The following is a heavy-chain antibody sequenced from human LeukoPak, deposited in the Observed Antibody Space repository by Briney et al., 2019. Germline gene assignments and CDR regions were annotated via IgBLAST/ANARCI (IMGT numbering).Heavy chain of an antibody. Sequence: SETLSPTCTVSGGSINSYYWNWIRQPPGKGLEWIGYIYYSGSTNYNPSLRSRVTISLDTSKKQFSLKLSSVTAADTAIYYCAREGGTVPDYWGQGTLVTVSS. CDR3: AREGGTVPDY. J-gene: IGHJ4*02. CDR2: IYYSGST. V-gene: IGHV4-59*01. CDR1: GGSINSYY. D-gene: IGHD4-17*01.